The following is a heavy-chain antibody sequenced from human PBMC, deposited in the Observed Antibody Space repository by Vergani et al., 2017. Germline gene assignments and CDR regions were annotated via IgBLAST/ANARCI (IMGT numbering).Heavy chain of an antibody. Sequence: QVQLQESGPGLVKPSQTLSLTCTVSGGSISSGSYYWSWIRQPAGKGLEWIGYIYYSGSTNYNPSLKSRVTISVDTSKNQFSLKLSSVTAADTAVYYCARVLSGLLDYWGQGTLVTVSS. V-gene: IGHV4-61*10. CDR2: IYYSGST. D-gene: IGHD2/OR15-2a*01. J-gene: IGHJ4*02. CDR3: ARVLSGLLDY. CDR1: GGSISSGSYY.